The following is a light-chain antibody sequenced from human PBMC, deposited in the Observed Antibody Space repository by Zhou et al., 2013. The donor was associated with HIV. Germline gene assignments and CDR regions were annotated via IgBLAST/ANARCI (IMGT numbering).Light chain of an antibody. V-gene: IGKV2-30*01. CDR1: QSLLYSDGNIY. J-gene: IGKJ2*01. Sequence: DVVLTQSPLSLPVTLGQPASIFCRSSQSLLYSDGNIYLNWFQQRPGQSPRRLIYKVSNRDSGVPDRFSGTGSGTDFTLQISRVEAEDIGVYYCMQGTHWPTTFGQG. CDR3: MQGTHWPTT. CDR2: KVS.